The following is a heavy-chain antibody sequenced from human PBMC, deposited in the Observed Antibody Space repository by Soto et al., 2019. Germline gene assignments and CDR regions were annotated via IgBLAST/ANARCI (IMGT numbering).Heavy chain of an antibody. D-gene: IGHD6-13*01. CDR1: GYTFTSYA. CDR3: ARDLGYSSSLYFDY. V-gene: IGHV1-3*01. CDR2: INAGNGNT. J-gene: IGHJ4*02. Sequence: ASVKVSCKASGYTFTSYAMHWVRQAPGQRLEWMGWINAGNGNTKYSQKFQGRVTITRDTSASTAYMELSSLRSEDTAVYYCARDLGYSSSLYFDYWGQGPLVTVAS.